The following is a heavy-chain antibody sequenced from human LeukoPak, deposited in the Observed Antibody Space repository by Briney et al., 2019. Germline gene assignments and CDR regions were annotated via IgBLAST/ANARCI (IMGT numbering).Heavy chain of an antibody. CDR3: STEYYGSANFNY. CDR1: GFTFNDAW. CDR2: IKSNTAGGTT. J-gene: IGHJ4*02. V-gene: IGHV3-15*01. D-gene: IGHD3-10*01. Sequence: PGGSLRLSCAASGFTFNDAWMSCVRQAPGKGLEWIGHIKSNTAGGTTDYAAPVKGRFTISRDDSKNTLFLQMNSLKTEDTAVYYCSTEYYGSANFNYWGQRTLVTVST.